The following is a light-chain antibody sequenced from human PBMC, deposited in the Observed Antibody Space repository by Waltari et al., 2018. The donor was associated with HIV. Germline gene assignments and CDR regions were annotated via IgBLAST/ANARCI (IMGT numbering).Light chain of an antibody. CDR2: LGS. Sequence: DIVMTQSPLSLPVTPGEPASLSCRSSQTLLHSNGYNYLDWYLQTPGQSPQLLIYLGSNRASGVPDRFSGSGSGTDVTLKISRVEAEDVGVYYCMQALQTPRTFGQGTKVEIK. CDR3: MQALQTPRT. CDR1: QTLLHSNGYNY. J-gene: IGKJ1*01. V-gene: IGKV2-28*01.